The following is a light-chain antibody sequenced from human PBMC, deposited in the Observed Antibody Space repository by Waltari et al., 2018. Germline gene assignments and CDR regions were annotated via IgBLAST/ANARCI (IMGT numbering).Light chain of an antibody. V-gene: IGKV3-15*01. CDR1: QSVNSN. CDR2: AAS. J-gene: IGKJ2*01. Sequence: VMTQSPATLSVSLGGRATLSCRASQSVNSNLAWYHQKPGQAPRHLMYAASTRATGIPTRFSGSGSGTEFTLTITSLQSEDSAVYYCQQYDKWPPMYTFGQGTKLDIK. CDR3: QQYDKWPPMYT.